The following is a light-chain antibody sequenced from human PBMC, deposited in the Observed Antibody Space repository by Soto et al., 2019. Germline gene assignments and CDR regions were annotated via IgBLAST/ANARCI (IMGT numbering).Light chain of an antibody. V-gene: IGLV2-14*01. CDR3: SSYTSSSTPVV. Sequence: QSVLTQPASVSGSPGQSITISCTGTSHDIGGYDFVSWYQQYPGRAPRLWISEVTRRPSGVSTRFSGSKSGNTASLTISGLQAEDEADYYCSSYTSSSTPVVFGGGTKVTVL. CDR2: EVT. J-gene: IGLJ2*01. CDR1: SHDIGGYDF.